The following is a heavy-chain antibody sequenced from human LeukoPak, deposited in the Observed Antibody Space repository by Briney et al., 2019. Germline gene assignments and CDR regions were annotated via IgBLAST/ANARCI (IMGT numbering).Heavy chain of an antibody. CDR3: ARRRIAAAGNEGNWFDP. CDR2: IYYSGST. CDR1: GGSISSSSYY. D-gene: IGHD6-13*01. Sequence: SETLSLTCTVSGGSISSSSYYWGWIRQPPGKGLEWIGSIYYSGSTYYNPSLKSRVTISVDTSKNQFSLKLSSVTAADTAVCYCARRRIAAAGNEGNWFDPWGQGTLVTVSS. J-gene: IGHJ5*02. V-gene: IGHV4-39*01.